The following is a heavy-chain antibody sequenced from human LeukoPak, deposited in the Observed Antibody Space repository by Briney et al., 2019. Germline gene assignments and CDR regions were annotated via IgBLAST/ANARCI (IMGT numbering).Heavy chain of an antibody. V-gene: IGHV4-34*01. CDR1: GGSFSGYY. D-gene: IGHD4-23*01. CDR3: ARFGGDSLNYYYGMDV. Sequence: SETLSLTCAVYGGSFSGYYWSWIRQPPGKGLEWIGEINHSGSTNYNPSLKSRVSISVDTSKNQFSLKLSSVTAADTAVYYCARFGGDSLNYYYGMDVWGQGTTVTVSS. CDR2: INHSGST. J-gene: IGHJ6*02.